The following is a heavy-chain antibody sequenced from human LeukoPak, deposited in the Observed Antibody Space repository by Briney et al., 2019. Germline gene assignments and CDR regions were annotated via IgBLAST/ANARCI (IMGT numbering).Heavy chain of an antibody. CDR3: ARGRARIAAAGTPYFDY. CDR1: GYTFTGYY. Sequence: ASVKVSCKAFGYTFTGYYMHWVRQAPGQGLEWMGWINPNSGGTNYAQKFQGRVTMTRDTSISTAYMELSRLRSDDTAVYYCARGRARIAAAGTPYFDYWGQGTLVTVSS. CDR2: INPNSGGT. D-gene: IGHD6-13*01. V-gene: IGHV1-2*02. J-gene: IGHJ4*02.